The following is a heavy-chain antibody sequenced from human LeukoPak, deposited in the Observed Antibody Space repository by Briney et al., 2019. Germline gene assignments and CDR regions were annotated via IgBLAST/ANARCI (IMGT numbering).Heavy chain of an antibody. J-gene: IGHJ4*02. Sequence: GRSLRLSCAASGFTFSSYAMHWVRQAPGKGLEWVAVISYDGSNKYYADSVKGRFTISRDNSKNTLYLQMNSLRAEDTAVYYCASHSGSYYSFDYWGQGTLVTVSS. CDR1: GFTFSSYA. CDR3: ASHSGSYYSFDY. D-gene: IGHD1-26*01. V-gene: IGHV3-30-3*01. CDR2: ISYDGSNK.